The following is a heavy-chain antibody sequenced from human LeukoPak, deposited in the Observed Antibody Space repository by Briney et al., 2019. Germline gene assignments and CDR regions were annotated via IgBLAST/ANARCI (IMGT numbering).Heavy chain of an antibody. V-gene: IGHV1-18*01. CDR3: ATIRFLAMVVDY. CDR2: ISAYNGNI. CDR1: GYTFSTYG. Sequence: GASVKVSCKASGYTFSTYGISWVRQAPGQGLEWMGWISAYNGNINYAQKLQGRVTMTTDTSTSTAYMELRSLRSDDTAVYYCATIRFLAMVVDYWGQGTLVTVSS. D-gene: IGHD3-3*01. J-gene: IGHJ4*02.